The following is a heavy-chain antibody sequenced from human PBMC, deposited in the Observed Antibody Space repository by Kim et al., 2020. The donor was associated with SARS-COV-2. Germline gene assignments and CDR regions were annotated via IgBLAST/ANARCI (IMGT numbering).Heavy chain of an antibody. Sequence: KGRFTISRDNSKNTLYLQMNSLRAEDTAVYYCAKEGYYDSSGYYYEGKDYWGQGTLVTVSS. D-gene: IGHD3-22*01. CDR3: AKEGYYDSSGYYYEGKDY. V-gene: IGHV3-23*01. J-gene: IGHJ4*02.